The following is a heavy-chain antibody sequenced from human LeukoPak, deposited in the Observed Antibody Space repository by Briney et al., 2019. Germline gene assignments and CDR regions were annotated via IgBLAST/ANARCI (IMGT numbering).Heavy chain of an antibody. CDR1: GGTFSSYG. CDR3: ARGAVSGSYRPPAEIDY. Sequence: SVKVSCKASGGTFSSYGINWVRQAPGQGLEWMGGIIPMFGTAKYAQKFEGRVRITADESTRIIYMDVSSLRSEDTAVYYCARGAVSGSYRPPAEIDYWGQGTLVTVSS. J-gene: IGHJ4*02. CDR2: IIPMFGTA. V-gene: IGHV1-69*13. D-gene: IGHD1-26*01.